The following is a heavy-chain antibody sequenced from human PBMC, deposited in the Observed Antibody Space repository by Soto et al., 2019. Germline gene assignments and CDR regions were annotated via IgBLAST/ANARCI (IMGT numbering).Heavy chain of an antibody. Sequence: GGSLKISWKGSGYSFTSYWLGWVRQMPGKGLEWMGNIYPGDSDTRYSPSFQGQVTISADKSISTAYLQWSSLKASDTAMYYCARHSGSYYYYYGMDVWVQGTPVTVSS. CDR2: IYPGDSDT. CDR3: ARHSGSYYYYYGMDV. CDR1: GYSFTSYW. D-gene: IGHD3-22*01. V-gene: IGHV5-51*01. J-gene: IGHJ6*02.